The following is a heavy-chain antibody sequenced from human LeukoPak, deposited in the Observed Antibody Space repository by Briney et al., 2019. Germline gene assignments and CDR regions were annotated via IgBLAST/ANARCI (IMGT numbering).Heavy chain of an antibody. CDR3: ARDPPSMV. V-gene: IGHV3-66*01. CDR2: IYSGGST. J-gene: IGHJ4*02. CDR1: GGSISSSY. Sequence: GTLSLTCAVSGGSISSSYWWSWVRQPPGKGLEWVSVIYSGGSTYYADSVKGRFTISRDNSKNTLYLQMNSLRAEDTAVYYCARDPPSMVWGQGTLVTVSS. D-gene: IGHD2/OR15-2a*01.